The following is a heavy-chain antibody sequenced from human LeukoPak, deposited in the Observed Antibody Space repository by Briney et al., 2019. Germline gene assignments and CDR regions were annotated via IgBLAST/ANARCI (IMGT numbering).Heavy chain of an antibody. CDR1: GFVFGSYT. J-gene: IGHJ5*02. D-gene: IGHD1-1*01. CDR2: ITGRGDYM. CDR3: AGVVSGINGDWFDP. Sequence: PGGSLRLSCEASGFVFGSYTMNWVRQGPGKGLELVYSITGRGDYMSGTDIYYADSVRGRFTLSRDNAKNSVSLEMSSLRVEDTAVYYCAGVVSGINGDWFDPWGQGSLVTVSS. V-gene: IGHV3-21*06.